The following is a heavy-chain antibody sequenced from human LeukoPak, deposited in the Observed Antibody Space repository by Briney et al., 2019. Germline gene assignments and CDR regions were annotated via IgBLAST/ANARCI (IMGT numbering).Heavy chain of an antibody. CDR2: ISKSGNYI. CDR1: EFTFSISA. J-gene: IGHJ3*02. CDR3: VRDDPGVQQERRLSPFDI. Sequence: GGSLRLSCAASEFTFSISAMNWVRQAPGQGLEWVACISKSGNYIYYADSVKGRFTISRDDAKSSLYLQMDSLRVEDTALYYCVRDDPGVQQERRLSPFDIWGQGTMVTVSS. V-gene: IGHV3-21*04. D-gene: IGHD1-1*01.